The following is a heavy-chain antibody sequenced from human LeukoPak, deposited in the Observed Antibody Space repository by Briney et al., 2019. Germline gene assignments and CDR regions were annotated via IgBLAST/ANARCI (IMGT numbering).Heavy chain of an antibody. CDR1: GFTFSSYW. Sequence: GGSLRLSCAASGFTFSSYWMSWVRQAPGNGLEWVANIKQDGSEKYYVDSVKGRFTISRDNAKNSLYLQMNSLRAEDTAVYYCARDYYDFWSGYHYYFDYWGQGTLVTVSS. V-gene: IGHV3-7*01. CDR3: ARDYYDFWSGYHYYFDY. CDR2: IKQDGSEK. D-gene: IGHD3-3*01. J-gene: IGHJ4*02.